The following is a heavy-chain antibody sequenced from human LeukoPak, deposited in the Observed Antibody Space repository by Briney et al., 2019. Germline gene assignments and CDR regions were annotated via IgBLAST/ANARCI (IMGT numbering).Heavy chain of an antibody. D-gene: IGHD2-15*01. CDR1: GFTFSSYG. Sequence: GRSLRLSCAASGFTFSSYGMHWVRQAPGKGLEWVAVISYDGSNKYFADSVKGRFTISRDNSKNTLYLQMNSLRAEDTAVYYCAKAYCTGGSCYSRDDAFDIWGQGTMVTVSS. CDR3: AKAYCTGGSCYSRDDAFDI. CDR2: ISYDGSNK. V-gene: IGHV3-30*18. J-gene: IGHJ3*02.